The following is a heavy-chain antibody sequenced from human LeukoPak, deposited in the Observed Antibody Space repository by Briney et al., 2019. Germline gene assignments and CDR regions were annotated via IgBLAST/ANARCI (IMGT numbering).Heavy chain of an antibody. CDR2: ISSGSSYI. J-gene: IGHJ4*02. Sequence: GGSLRLSCAASGFTFSSYSMNWVRQAPGKGLEWVSSISSGSSYIYYADSVKGRFTISRDNAKNSLYLQMNSLRAEDTAVYYCARDGSGAYSSQRRSFDYWGQGTLVTVSS. V-gene: IGHV3-21*01. CDR1: GFTFSSYS. CDR3: ARDGSGAYSSQRRSFDY. D-gene: IGHD4-11*01.